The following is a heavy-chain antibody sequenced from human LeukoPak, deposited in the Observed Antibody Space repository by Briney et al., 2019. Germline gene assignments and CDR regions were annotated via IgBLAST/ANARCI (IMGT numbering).Heavy chain of an antibody. D-gene: IGHD3-22*01. CDR2: IKEDGSEK. CDR3: ARDSSGYQ. J-gene: IGHJ4*02. Sequence: GGSLRLSCAASGFTFSSYSMNWVRQAPGTGLEWVASIKEDGSEKYYGDSVKGRFTISRDNAKNSLYLEMNSLRVEDTAVYYCARDSSGYQWGQGTLVTVSS. V-gene: IGHV3-7*01. CDR1: GFTFSSYS.